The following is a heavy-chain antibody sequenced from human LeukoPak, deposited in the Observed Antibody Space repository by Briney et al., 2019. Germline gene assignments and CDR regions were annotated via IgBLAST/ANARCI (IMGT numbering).Heavy chain of an antibody. V-gene: IGHV4-59*12. D-gene: IGHD3-10*01. J-gene: IGHJ6*03. CDR1: GGSISSYY. CDR3: ARGIRDGFFSTDYYMDV. CDR2: IYYSGST. Sequence: PSETLSLTCTVSGGSISSYYWSWIRQPPGKGLQWIGYIYYSGSTNYNPSLKSRVTISVDTSKNQFSLKLSSVTAADTAVYYCARGIRDGFFSTDYYMDVWGKGTTVTVSS.